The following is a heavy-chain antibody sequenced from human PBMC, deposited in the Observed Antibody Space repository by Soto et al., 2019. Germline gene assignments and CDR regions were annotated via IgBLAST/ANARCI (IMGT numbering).Heavy chain of an antibody. J-gene: IGHJ4*02. D-gene: IGHD1-26*01. CDR1: GFEFSNYG. V-gene: IGHV3-23*01. CDR3: AKEWADVDQPYFDS. Sequence: GGSMGLSCTASGFEFSNYGRSGVRQAAGKTLEWVSNITDNGSGRDYADSVKGRFTISRDNSKNTLHLQMTSLRAEDTALYYCAKEWADVDQPYFDSWGQGTLVTVSS. CDR2: ITDNGSGR.